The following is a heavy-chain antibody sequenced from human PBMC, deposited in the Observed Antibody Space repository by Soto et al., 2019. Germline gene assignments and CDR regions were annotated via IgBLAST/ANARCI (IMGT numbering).Heavy chain of an antibody. CDR1: GYSFVNYW. CDR3: ARKGSNGGAYFYGMDV. CDR2: IYPDDSDR. Sequence: GESLKISCQGSGYSFVNYWIAWVRQMPGKGLEWMGIIYPDDSDRRYSPSFQGQVTVSVDKSINTAYLQWSSLRASDTAVYYCARKGSNGGAYFYGMDVWGPGTRVTVSS. D-gene: IGHD7-27*01. V-gene: IGHV5-51*01. J-gene: IGHJ6*02.